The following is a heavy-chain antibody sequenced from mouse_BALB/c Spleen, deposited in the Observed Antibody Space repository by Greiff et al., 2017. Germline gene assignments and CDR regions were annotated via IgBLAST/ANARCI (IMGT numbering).Heavy chain of an antibody. V-gene: IGHV1-9*01. J-gene: IGHJ4*01. CDR1: GYTFSSYW. D-gene: IGHD2-14*01. CDR3: ARSGRYIYYYAMDY. Sequence: QVQLKQSGAELMKPGASVKISCKATGYTFSSYWIEWVKQRPGHGLEWIGEILPGSGSTNYNEKFKGKATFTADTSSNTAYMQLSSLTSEDSAVYYCARSGRYIYYYAMDYWGQGTSVTVSS. CDR2: ILPGSGST.